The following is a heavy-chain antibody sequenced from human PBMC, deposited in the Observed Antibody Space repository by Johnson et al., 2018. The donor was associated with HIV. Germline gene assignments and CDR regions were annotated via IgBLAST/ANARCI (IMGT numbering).Heavy chain of an antibody. V-gene: IGHV3-30-3*01. Sequence: QVQLLESGGGPVQSGGSLRLSCAASGFTVSSNYMSWVRQAPGKGLEWVAVISYDGSNKYYADSVKGRFTISRDNSKNTLYLQMNSLRAEDTAVYYCARAGPRGDAFDIWGQGTMVTVSS. CDR3: ARAGPRGDAFDI. CDR1: GFTVSSNY. D-gene: IGHD3-10*01. J-gene: IGHJ3*02. CDR2: ISYDGSNK.